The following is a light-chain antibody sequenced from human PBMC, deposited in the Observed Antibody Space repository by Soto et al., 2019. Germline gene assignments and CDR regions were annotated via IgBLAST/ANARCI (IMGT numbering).Light chain of an antibody. Sequence: DIQMTQSPSSLSASVGDRVTISCRASQSITTDLNWYHQKPGEPPKLLIYGASSLQSGVPSRFSGGGSGSDFTLTISSLQPEDFATYYCQQTYNIPRTFGQRTKVEIK. CDR1: QSITTD. CDR2: GAS. V-gene: IGKV1-39*01. J-gene: IGKJ1*01. CDR3: QQTYNIPRT.